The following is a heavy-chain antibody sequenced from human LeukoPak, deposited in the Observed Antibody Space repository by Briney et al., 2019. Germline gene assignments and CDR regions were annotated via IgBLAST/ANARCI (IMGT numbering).Heavy chain of an antibody. CDR3: ARDPDDFSSRWGDNWFDP. D-gene: IGHD6-13*01. CDR1: GYTFTGYY. Sequence: ASVKVSCKASGYTFTGYYMHWVRQAPGQGLEWMGWINPNSGGTNYAQKFQGRVTMTRDTSISTAYMELSRLRSDDTAVYYCARDPDDFSSRWGDNWFDPWGQGTLVTVSS. CDR2: INPNSGGT. J-gene: IGHJ5*02. V-gene: IGHV1-2*02.